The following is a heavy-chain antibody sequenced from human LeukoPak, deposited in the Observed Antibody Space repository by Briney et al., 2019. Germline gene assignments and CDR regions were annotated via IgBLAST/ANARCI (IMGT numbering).Heavy chain of an antibody. CDR3: ARDRLQYSYGYDY. CDR2: ISSTGSYT. J-gene: IGHJ4*02. CDR1: GFTFSDFY. D-gene: IGHD5-18*01. V-gene: IGHV3-11*05. Sequence: GGSLRLSCAASGFTFSDFYMSWIRQAPGKGLEWVSYISSTGSYTDYADSVKGRFTISRDNAKNSLYMQMNSLRAEDTAVYYCARDRLQYSYGYDYWGQGTLATVSS.